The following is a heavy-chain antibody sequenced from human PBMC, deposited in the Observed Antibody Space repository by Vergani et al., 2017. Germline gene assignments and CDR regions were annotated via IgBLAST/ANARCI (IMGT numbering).Heavy chain of an antibody. V-gene: IGHV3-23*01. Sequence: EVQLLESGGGLVQPGGSLRLSCAASGFTFSSYAMSWVRQAPGKGLEWVSAISGSGGSTYYADSVKGRFTISRDNSKNTLYLQMNSLRAEDTAVYYCAKDRGVVVVPAAEDAFDIWGQGTMVTVSS. CDR3: AKDRGVVVVPAAEDAFDI. D-gene: IGHD2-2*01. CDR1: GFTFSSYA. J-gene: IGHJ3*02. CDR2: ISGSGGST.